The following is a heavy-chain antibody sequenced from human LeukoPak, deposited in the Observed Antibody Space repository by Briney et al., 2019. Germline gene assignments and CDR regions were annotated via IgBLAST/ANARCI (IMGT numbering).Heavy chain of an antibody. J-gene: IGHJ4*02. CDR2: FDPEDGET. D-gene: IGHD3-3*01. Sequence: GASVTVSCKVSGYTLTELSMHWVRQAPGKGLEWMGGFDPEDGETIYAQNFHRRVTMTEDTSTDTAYMQLSSLRSEDTAVYYCATSVTIFGVFDYWGQGTLVTVSS. V-gene: IGHV1-24*01. CDR1: GYTLTELS. CDR3: ATSVTIFGVFDY.